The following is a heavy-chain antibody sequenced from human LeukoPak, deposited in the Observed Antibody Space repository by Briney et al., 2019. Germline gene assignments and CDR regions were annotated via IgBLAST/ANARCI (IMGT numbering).Heavy chain of an antibody. J-gene: IGHJ4*02. CDR3: ARDNYDFWSGYTVFDY. Sequence: GGSLRLSCAASGFTFDDYDMSWVRQVPGKRLEWDSGIKWNGDSTGYGDSVKGRFTISRDNAKNSLYLQMNSLRSEDTAVYYCARDNYDFWSGYTVFDYWGQGTLVTVSS. CDR1: GFTFDDYD. CDR2: IKWNGDST. D-gene: IGHD3-3*01. V-gene: IGHV3-20*04.